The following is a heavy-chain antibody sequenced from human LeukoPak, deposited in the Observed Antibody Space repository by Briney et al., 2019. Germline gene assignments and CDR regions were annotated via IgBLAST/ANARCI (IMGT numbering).Heavy chain of an antibody. J-gene: IGHJ4*02. V-gene: IGHV3-30-3*02. CDR2: MSSDGSKR. D-gene: IGHD4-17*01. Sequence: GGSLRLSCAASGFTFSSYAMRWVRQTPGKGLEWVAVMSSDGSKRYYADSVKGRFTISRDNSKNTLYLQMNSLRAEDTAVYYCAKKFRGTTVISGDYFDYWGQGTLVTVSS. CDR3: AKKFRGTTVISGDYFDY. CDR1: GFTFSSYA.